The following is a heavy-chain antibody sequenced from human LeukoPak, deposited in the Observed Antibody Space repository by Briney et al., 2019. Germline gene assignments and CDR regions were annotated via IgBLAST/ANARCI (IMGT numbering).Heavy chain of an antibody. V-gene: IGHV1-18*01. CDR3: ARYPLSYSSNWHYYFDY. D-gene: IGHD6-13*01. CDR1: GYRFTSYG. J-gene: IGHJ4*02. Sequence: ASVKVSCKASGYRFTSYGVSWVRQAPGQGLEWMGWISASNGNTNFAQKLQGRVTLTTDTSTSTAYMELRSLTSDDTAVYYCARYPLSYSSNWHYYFDYWGQGTLLTVSS. CDR2: ISASNGNT.